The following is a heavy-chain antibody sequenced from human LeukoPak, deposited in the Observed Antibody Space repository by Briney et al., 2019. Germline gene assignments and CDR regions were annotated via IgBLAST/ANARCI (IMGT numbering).Heavy chain of an antibody. CDR3: ARDLDYVWGSYMDY. Sequence: GGSLRLSCAASGFSLSDAWMNWVRQAPGKGLEWVANIKQDGSEKYYVDSVKGRFTISRDNAKNSLYLQMNSLRAEDTAVYYCARDLDYVWGSYMDYWGQGTLVTVSS. J-gene: IGHJ4*02. CDR1: GFSLSDAW. CDR2: IKQDGSEK. D-gene: IGHD3-16*01. V-gene: IGHV3-7*01.